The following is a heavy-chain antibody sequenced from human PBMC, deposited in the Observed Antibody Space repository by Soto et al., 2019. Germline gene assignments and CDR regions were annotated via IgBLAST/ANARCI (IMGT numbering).Heavy chain of an antibody. CDR2: ITGSGSST. V-gene: IGHV3-23*01. D-gene: IGHD1-7*01. CDR1: GFTFSTYA. Sequence: GGSLRLSCAASGFTFSTYAMTWVRQAPGKGLEWVSSITGSGSSTYYADSVKGRFTISRDNSRNTLYLQMNSLRAEDTAVYYCAKYIAATTPHFDYWGQGTLVTVSS. CDR3: AKYIAATTPHFDY. J-gene: IGHJ4*02.